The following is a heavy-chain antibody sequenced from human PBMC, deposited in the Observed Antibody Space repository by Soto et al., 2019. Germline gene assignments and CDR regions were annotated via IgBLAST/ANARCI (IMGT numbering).Heavy chain of an antibody. V-gene: IGHV3-23*01. CDR2: ISGPGSNT. CDR3: AKDRAYNGYDFNRFDY. Sequence: EVQLLESGGCLVQPGGSLRLSCAGSGFTFGAYAMSWVRQAPGKGLEWVSGISGPGSNTYYADSVKGRFTISRDNSNNALFLQMNSLRAEDTAVYYCAKDRAYNGYDFNRFDYWGQGTLVTVSS. D-gene: IGHD5-12*01. CDR1: GFTFGAYA. J-gene: IGHJ4*02.